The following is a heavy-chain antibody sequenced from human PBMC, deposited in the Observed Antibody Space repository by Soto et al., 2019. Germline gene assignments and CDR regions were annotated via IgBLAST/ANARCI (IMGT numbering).Heavy chain of an antibody. CDR3: ARGGVSTRTFDY. J-gene: IGHJ4*03. D-gene: IGHD3-3*01. V-gene: IGHV5-51*01. CDR2: IYPSDSDT. Sequence: GESLKISCKGSGYNFAGYWIAWVRQMPGKGLELMGIIYPSDSDTRYRPSFQGQVTISADKSISSAYLQWSSLRASDTAMYYCARGGVSTRTFDYWGQGTTVTVSS. CDR1: GYNFAGYW.